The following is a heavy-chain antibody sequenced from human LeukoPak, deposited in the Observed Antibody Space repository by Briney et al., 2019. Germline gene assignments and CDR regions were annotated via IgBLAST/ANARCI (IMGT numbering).Heavy chain of an antibody. V-gene: IGHV3-15*01. J-gene: IGHJ5*02. CDR3: IRSEFDP. CDR1: GGSFSGYY. Sequence: ETLSLTCAVYGGSFSGYYWSWIRQPPGKGLEWVGRIKSKTDGGTTDYAAPVKGRFTISRGDSKNTLYLQMNSLKTEDTAVYYCIRSEFDPWGQGTLVTVSS. CDR2: IKSKTDGGTT.